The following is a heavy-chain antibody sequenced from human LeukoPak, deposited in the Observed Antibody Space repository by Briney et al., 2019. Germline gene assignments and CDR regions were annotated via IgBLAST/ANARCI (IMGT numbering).Heavy chain of an antibody. V-gene: IGHV4-31*03. J-gene: IGHJ5*02. D-gene: IGHD6-6*01. CDR3: AREVGDSSSSQTDRTENWFDP. CDR1: GGSISSGGYY. Sequence: SQTLSLTCTVSGGSISSGGYYWSWIRQHPGKGLEWIGYIYYSGSTYYNPSLKSRVTISVDTSKNQFSLKLSSVTAADTAVYYCAREVGDSSSSQTDRTENWFDPWGQGTLVTVSS. CDR2: IYYSGST.